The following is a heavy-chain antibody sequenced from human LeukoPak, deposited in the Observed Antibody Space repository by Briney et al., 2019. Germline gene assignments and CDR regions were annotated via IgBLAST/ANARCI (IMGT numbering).Heavy chain of an antibody. Sequence: ASVKVSCKASGYTFTRYGISWVRQAPGQGLECMGWISAYNGNTHYAQKLQGRVAMTRDMSTSTVYMELSSLRSEDTAVYYCARDISYCSGGSCYLEYYFDYWGQGTLVTVSS. D-gene: IGHD2-15*01. CDR3: ARDISYCSGGSCYLEYYFDY. CDR2: ISAYNGNT. V-gene: IGHV1-18*01. CDR1: GYTFTRYG. J-gene: IGHJ4*02.